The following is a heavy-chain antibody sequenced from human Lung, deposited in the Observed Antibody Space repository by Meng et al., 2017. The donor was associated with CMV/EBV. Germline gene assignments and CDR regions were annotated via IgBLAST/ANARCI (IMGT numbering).Heavy chain of an antibody. CDR1: GGSISSSSYY. Sequence: GSLRLXXTVSGGSISSSSYYWGWIRQPPGKGLEWIGSIYYSGSTYYNPSLKSRVTISVDTSKNQFSLKLSSVTAADTAVYYCARQGSVYYYDSSGQSPDYWGQGTLVTVSS. CDR3: ARQGSVYYYDSSGQSPDY. CDR2: IYYSGST. J-gene: IGHJ4*02. V-gene: IGHV4-39*01. D-gene: IGHD3-22*01.